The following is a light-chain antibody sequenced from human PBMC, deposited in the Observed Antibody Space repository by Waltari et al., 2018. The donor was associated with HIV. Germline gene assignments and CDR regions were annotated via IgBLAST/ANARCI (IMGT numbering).Light chain of an antibody. V-gene: IGLV3-19*01. CDR2: GKN. CDR3: NSRDSSGYHYV. Sequence: SSELTQDPAVSVALGQTVRITCQGDSLRTYYTSWYQQKPRQAPLLVIYGKNKRPSGIPDRFSASSSGNTASLTIPGAQAEDEGDYYCNSRDSSGYHYVFGTGTKVTVL. CDR1: SLRTYY. J-gene: IGLJ1*01.